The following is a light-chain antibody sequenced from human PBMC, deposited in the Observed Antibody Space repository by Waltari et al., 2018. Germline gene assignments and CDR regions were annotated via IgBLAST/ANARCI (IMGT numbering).Light chain of an antibody. CDR2: SAS. CDR1: QGISTS. CDR3: LQYNSNPFT. Sequence: DIQMTQSPSSLSASAGARVTIACRASQGISTSLNWYQQKPGKAPKRLIYSASSLESGVPSRFSGSGSGTDFTLTISSLQPEDFATYYCLQYNSNPFTFGPGTKLDI. V-gene: IGKV1-17*01. J-gene: IGKJ3*01.